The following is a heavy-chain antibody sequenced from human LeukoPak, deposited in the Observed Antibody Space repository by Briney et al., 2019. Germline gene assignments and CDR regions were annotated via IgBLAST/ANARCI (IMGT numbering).Heavy chain of an antibody. D-gene: IGHD2-2*01. V-gene: IGHV1-69*04. Sequence: SVKVSCKASGYSFVGYGITWVRQAPGQGLEWMGRIIPILGIANYAQKFQGRVTITADKSTSTAYMELSSLRSEDTAVYYCARSAPYCSSTSCYPSYWGQGTLVTVSS. CDR1: GYSFVGYG. CDR3: ARSAPYCSSTSCYPSY. CDR2: IIPILGIA. J-gene: IGHJ4*02.